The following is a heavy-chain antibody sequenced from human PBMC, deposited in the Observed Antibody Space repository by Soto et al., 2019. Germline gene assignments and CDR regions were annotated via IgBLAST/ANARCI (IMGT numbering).Heavy chain of an antibody. J-gene: IGHJ6*02. Sequence: QVQLQESGPGLVKPSQTLSLTCTVSGGSISSGGYYWSWIRQHPGKGLEWVGYIYYSGSTYYNPSHQRRVTISVDTSKNQFSLKLSSVTAADTAVYYCARGYSRDTANSFKSSYYYGMDVWGQGTTVTVSS. CDR3: ARGYSRDTANSFKSSYYYGMDV. CDR2: IYYSGST. CDR1: GGSISSGGYY. D-gene: IGHD5-18*01. V-gene: IGHV4-31*03.